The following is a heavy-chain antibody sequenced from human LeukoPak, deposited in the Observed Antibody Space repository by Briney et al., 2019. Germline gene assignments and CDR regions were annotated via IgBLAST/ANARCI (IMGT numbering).Heavy chain of an antibody. Sequence: GGSLRLSCTASGFTFGDYLMSWFRQAPGKGLEWIGFISGGTTEFAASVKGRFTISRDDSTSIAYLQMNSLTTEDTAVYYCSRGSGWLSVYWGQGTLVTVSS. CDR1: GFTFGDYL. D-gene: IGHD6-19*01. CDR3: SRGSGWLSVY. CDR2: ISGGTT. V-gene: IGHV3-49*03. J-gene: IGHJ4*02.